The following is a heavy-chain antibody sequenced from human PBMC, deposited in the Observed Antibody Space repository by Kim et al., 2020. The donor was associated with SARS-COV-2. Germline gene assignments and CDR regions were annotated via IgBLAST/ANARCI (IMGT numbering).Heavy chain of an antibody. D-gene: IGHD6-19*01. CDR3: ARQAVAAQRNLNWFGP. V-gene: IGHV4-39*01. J-gene: IGHJ5*02. CDR1: GGSISSSSYY. Sequence: SETLSLTCTVSGGSISSSSYYWGWIRQPPGKGLEWIGSIYYSGSTYYNPSLKSRVTISVDPSKNQFSLKLSSVTAADTAVYYCARQAVAAQRNLNWFGPWDQGKLVTVSS. CDR2: IYYSGST.